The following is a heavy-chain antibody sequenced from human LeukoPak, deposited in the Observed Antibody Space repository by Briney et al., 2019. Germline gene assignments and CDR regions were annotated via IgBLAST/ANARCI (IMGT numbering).Heavy chain of an antibody. Sequence: ASVKVSCKASGYTFSSYSISWVRQAPGQGLEWMGLINPNSGGTNYAQKFQGRVTMTRDTSISTAYMELSRLRSDDTAVYYCARPLSLVRAVGHWFAPWGQGTLVTVSS. CDR1: GYTFSSYS. CDR2: INPNSGGT. V-gene: IGHV1-2*02. D-gene: IGHD3-10*01. CDR3: ARPLSLVRAVGHWFAP. J-gene: IGHJ5*02.